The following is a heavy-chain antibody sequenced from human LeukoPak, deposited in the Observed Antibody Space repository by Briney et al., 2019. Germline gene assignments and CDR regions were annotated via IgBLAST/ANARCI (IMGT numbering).Heavy chain of an antibody. Sequence: GGSLRLSCEASGFTFSSYAMNWVRQAPGKGLEWVAIVSNVGNTKYYADYVKGRFTISRNNSKNTLYLQMTSLRPEDTAVYFCVRDGPDYSTSEKWFDSWGQGTLVTVSS. V-gene: IGHV3-30*04. J-gene: IGHJ5*01. CDR1: GFTFSSYA. CDR3: VRDGPDYSTSEKWFDS. CDR2: VSNVGNTK. D-gene: IGHD4-11*01.